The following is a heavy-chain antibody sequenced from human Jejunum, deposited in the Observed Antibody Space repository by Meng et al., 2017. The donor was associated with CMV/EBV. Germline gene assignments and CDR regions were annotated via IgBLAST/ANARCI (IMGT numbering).Heavy chain of an antibody. CDR1: GYTFMEHG. J-gene: IGHJ4*02. CDR3: ARDSSDDYFDY. V-gene: IGHV1-18*01. Sequence: LVQSGPGVQKPGASVKVSCKTSGYTFMEHGISWVRQAPGQGLEWVGWISPYNGNTDSAQKIQGRVTMTTDTSTSTVYLELKNLKSDDTAIYYCARDSSDDYFDYWGQGTLVTVSS. CDR2: ISPYNGNT. D-gene: IGHD2-21*02.